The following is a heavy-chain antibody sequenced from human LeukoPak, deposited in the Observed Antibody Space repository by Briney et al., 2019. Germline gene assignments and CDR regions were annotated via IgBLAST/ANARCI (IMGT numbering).Heavy chain of an antibody. J-gene: IGHJ6*02. Sequence: GGSLRLPCAASGFTFSIHGMNWVRQAPGKGLEWVSYIINSGGTVYYTDSVQGRFTISRDNARNSLFLQMNSLRDEDTAVYYCARVGRGVYGMDVWGQGTTVTVSS. D-gene: IGHD3-10*01. CDR2: IINSGGTV. CDR1: GFTFSIHG. V-gene: IGHV3-48*02. CDR3: ARVGRGVYGMDV.